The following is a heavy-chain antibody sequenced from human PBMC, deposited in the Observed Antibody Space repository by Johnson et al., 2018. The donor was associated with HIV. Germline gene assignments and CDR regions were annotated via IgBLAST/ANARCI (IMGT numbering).Heavy chain of an antibody. Sequence: MLLVESGGGLVQPGGSLRLSCAASGFTVSSDYMTWVRQAPGKGLEWVSIIYSGGSTYYTRSVKGRFTISRDNSKNTLYLQMNSLRAEDMAVYYCARRVGMIVVDRGAYDIWGQGTMVTVSS. D-gene: IGHD3-22*01. CDR2: IYSGGST. V-gene: IGHV3-66*02. J-gene: IGHJ3*02. CDR3: ARRVGMIVVDRGAYDI. CDR1: GFTVSSDY.